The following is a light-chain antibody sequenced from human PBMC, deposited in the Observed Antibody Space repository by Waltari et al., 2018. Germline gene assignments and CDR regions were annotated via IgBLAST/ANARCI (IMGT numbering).Light chain of an antibody. V-gene: IGLV1-47*01. CDR3: AAWDDSLSGPGV. J-gene: IGLJ2*01. Sequence: QSVLPQPPSASGPPGQRVPISCSGSSSNIGRNYLCLCQQLPGTTPKLLIYRNNQRPSGVPDRFSGSKSGTSASLAISGLRSEDEAEYYCAAWDDSLSGPGVFGGGTKLTVL. CDR2: RNN. CDR1: SSNIGRNY.